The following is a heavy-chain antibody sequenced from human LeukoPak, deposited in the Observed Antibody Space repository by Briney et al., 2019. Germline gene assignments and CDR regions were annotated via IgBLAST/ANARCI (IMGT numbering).Heavy chain of an antibody. CDR3: ARNWFDP. CDR2: IYSGGST. Sequence: GGSLRLSCAASGFTVSSDYMSWVRQAPGKGLEWVSVIYSGGSTYYADSVKGRFTISRDKSKNTVYLQMNSLRFEDTSMYYCARNWFDPWGQGTLVTVSS. J-gene: IGHJ5*02. V-gene: IGHV3-53*05. CDR1: GFTVSSDY.